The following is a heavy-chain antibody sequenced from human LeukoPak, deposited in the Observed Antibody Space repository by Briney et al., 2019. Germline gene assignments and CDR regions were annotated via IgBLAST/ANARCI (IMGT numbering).Heavy chain of an antibody. V-gene: IGHV3-53*01. J-gene: IGHJ4*02. Sequence: PGGSLRLSCAASGFTVSNNYMSWVRQAPGKGLEWVSLIYSGGSTYYADSVKGRFTISRDNSKNTLYLQTSSLRAEDTVMYYCAREVLYRGSYYGGFDYWGQGTLVTASS. D-gene: IGHD1-26*01. CDR2: IYSGGST. CDR1: GFTVSNNY. CDR3: AREVLYRGSYYGGFDY.